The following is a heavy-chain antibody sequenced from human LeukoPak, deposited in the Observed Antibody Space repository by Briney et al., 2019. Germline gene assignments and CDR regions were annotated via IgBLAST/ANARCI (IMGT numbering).Heavy chain of an antibody. D-gene: IGHD3-10*02. CDR1: GFSFSDHY. CDR3: TSLSPGDY. Sequence: GGSLRLSCAASGFSFSDHYMDWVRQAPGKGLEWVGRIRNKADWHTTEYAASVNGKFTISTDDSKISLYLQMNNLKTDDTAVYYCTSLSPGDYWGQGTLVTVSS. J-gene: IGHJ4*02. V-gene: IGHV3-72*01. CDR2: IRNKADWHTT.